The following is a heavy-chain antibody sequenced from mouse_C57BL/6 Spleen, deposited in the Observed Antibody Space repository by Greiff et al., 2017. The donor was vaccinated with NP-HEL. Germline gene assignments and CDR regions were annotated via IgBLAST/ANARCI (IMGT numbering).Heavy chain of an antibody. CDR3: ARQGLLRDAMDY. CDR1: GFTFSDYG. Sequence: EVMLVESGGGLVKPGGSLKLSCAASGFTFSDYGMHWVRQAPEKGLEWVAYISSGSSTIYSADTVKGRFTISRDNAKNTLFLQMTSMMSEDTAMDYCARQGLLRDAMDYWGKGTSVTVSS. J-gene: IGHJ4*01. D-gene: IGHD1-1*01. CDR2: ISSGSSTI. V-gene: IGHV5-17*01.